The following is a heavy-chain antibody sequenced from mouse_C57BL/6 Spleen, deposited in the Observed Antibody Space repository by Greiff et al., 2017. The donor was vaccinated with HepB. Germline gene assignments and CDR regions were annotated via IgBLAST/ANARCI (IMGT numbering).Heavy chain of an antibody. D-gene: IGHD2-12*01. J-gene: IGHJ2*01. CDR2: ISNGGGST. CDR3: AKVYSNDGGYFDY. Sequence: VQRVESGGGLVQPGGSLKLSCAASGFTFSDYYMYWVRQTPEKRLEWVAYISNGGGSTYYPDTVKGRFTISRDNAKNTLYLQMSRLKSEDTAMYYCAKVYSNDGGYFDYWGQGTTLTVSS. V-gene: IGHV5-12*01. CDR1: GFTFSDYY.